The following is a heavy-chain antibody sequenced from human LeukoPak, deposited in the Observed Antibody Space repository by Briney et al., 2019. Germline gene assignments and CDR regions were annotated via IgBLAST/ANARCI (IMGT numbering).Heavy chain of an antibody. CDR2: INHSGST. J-gene: IGHJ5*02. CDR1: GGSFSGYY. D-gene: IGHD2/OR15-2a*01. V-gene: IGHV4-34*01. Sequence: PSETLSLTCAVYGGSFSGYYWSWIRQPPGKGLEWIGEINHSGSTNYNPSLKSRVTIPVDTSKNQFSLKLSSVTAADTAVYYCARGHFSDWFDPWGQGTLVTVSS. CDR3: ARGHFSDWFDP.